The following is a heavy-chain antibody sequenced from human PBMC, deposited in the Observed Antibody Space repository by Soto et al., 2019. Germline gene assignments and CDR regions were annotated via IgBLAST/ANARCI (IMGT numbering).Heavy chain of an antibody. D-gene: IGHD3-16*01. CDR1: GFTFSSCG. CDR2: ISSSSSYI. J-gene: IGHJ6*02. V-gene: IGHV3-21*01. Sequence: GGSLRLSCAASGFTFSSCGMNWVRQAPGKGLEWVSSISSSSSYIYYADSVKGRFTISRDNAKNSLYLQMNSLRAEDTAVYYCARDGFHPYGGGPNYGMDLRGQGTTVTVSS. CDR3: ARDGFHPYGGGPNYGMDL.